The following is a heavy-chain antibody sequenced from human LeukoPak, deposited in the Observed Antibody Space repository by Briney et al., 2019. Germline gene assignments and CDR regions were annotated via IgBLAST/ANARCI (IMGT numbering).Heavy chain of an antibody. CDR2: IYTSGNT. J-gene: IGHJ5*02. Sequence: PSQTLSLTCTVSGGSISSGSYYWSWIRQPAGKGLEWIGRIYTSGNTNYNPSLKNRVTISLDTSKNQLSLKLSSVTAADTAVYYCARGANWFDPWGQGTLVTVSS. CDR1: GGSISSGSYY. CDR3: ARGANWFDP. V-gene: IGHV4-61*02.